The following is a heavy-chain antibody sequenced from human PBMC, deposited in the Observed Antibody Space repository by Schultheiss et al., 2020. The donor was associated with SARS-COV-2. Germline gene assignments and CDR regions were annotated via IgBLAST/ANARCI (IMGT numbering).Heavy chain of an antibody. CDR1: GFTFSSFA. Sequence: GGSLRLSCAASGFTFSSFAMHWVRQAPGKGLEWVAVISYDGSNKYYADSVKGRFTISRDNSKNTLYLQMNSLRAEDTAVYYCARTGGSPPYYYYGMDVWGQGTTVTVSS. CDR3: ARTGGSPPYYYYGMDV. CDR2: ISYDGSNK. J-gene: IGHJ6*02. D-gene: IGHD5-12*01. V-gene: IGHV3-30*04.